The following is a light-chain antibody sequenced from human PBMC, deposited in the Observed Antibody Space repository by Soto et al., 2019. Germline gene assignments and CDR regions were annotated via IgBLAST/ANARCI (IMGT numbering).Light chain of an antibody. CDR3: QSYDTNLSGVV. CDR1: NSNIGAAYD. J-gene: IGLJ2*01. Sequence: QSVLIQPPSVSGAPGQRVTISCTGSNSNIGAAYDVHWYQQIPGTAPKLLIYGDINRPSGVPDRFSGSKSGTSASLAITGLQADDEADYYCQSYDTNLSGVVFGGGTKLTVL. CDR2: GDI. V-gene: IGLV1-40*01.